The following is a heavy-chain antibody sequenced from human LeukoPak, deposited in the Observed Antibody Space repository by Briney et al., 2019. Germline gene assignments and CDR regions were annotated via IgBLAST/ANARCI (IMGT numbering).Heavy chain of an antibody. V-gene: IGHV3-30*03. CDR1: GFTFSSYG. Sequence: GRSLRLACAASGFTFSSYGMHWVRQAPGKGLEWVAVISYDGSNKYYADSVKGRFTISRDNSKNTLYLQMNSLRAEDTAVYYCARSVGYGDYDYFDYWGQGTLVTVSS. J-gene: IGHJ4*02. CDR2: ISYDGSNK. CDR3: ARSVGYGDYDYFDY. D-gene: IGHD4-17*01.